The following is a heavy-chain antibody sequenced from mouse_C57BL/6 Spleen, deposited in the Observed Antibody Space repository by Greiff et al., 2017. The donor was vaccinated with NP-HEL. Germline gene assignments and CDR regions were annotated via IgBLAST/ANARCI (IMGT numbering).Heavy chain of an antibody. V-gene: IGHV1-85*01. CDR3: ARCPYGNYEYFDV. CDR1: GYTFSSYD. D-gene: IGHD2-1*01. CDR2: IYPRDGST. Sequence: VQLQQSGPELVKPGASVKLSCKASGYTFSSYDINWVKQRPGQGLEWIGWIYPRDGSTKYTEKFKGKAKLTVATSSSTAYMELHSLTSADSAVYFCARCPYGNYEYFDVWGPGTTVTVSS. J-gene: IGHJ1*01.